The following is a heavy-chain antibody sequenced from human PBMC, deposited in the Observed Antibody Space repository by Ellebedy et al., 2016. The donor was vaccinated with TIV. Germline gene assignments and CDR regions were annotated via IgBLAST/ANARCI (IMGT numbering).Heavy chain of an antibody. J-gene: IGHJ4*02. D-gene: IGHD2-8*01. V-gene: IGHV3-30*03. Sequence: PGGSLRLSCAASGFTFSYFAFHWVRQAPGKGLEWVALISYDGSNQYYADSVKGRFTISRDTFEDTIYLQMNGLRAEDTAVYFCARSRGVSYWGQGTLVTVSS. CDR3: ARSRGVSY. CDR2: ISYDGSNQ. CDR1: GFTFSYFA.